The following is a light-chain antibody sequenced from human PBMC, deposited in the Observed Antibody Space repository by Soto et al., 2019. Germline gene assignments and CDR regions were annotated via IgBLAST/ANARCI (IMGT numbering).Light chain of an antibody. CDR2: DAT. CDR1: QNINSY. Sequence: DIQMTQSPSSLSASVGDRVTIICRASQNINSYLAWFQQKPGKAPKSLIYDATSLQSGVPSRFSGSGSGTDFSLTISSLQPEDAATYYCQQYERYNPSFGGGTKLEI. CDR3: QQYERYNPS. V-gene: IGKV1-16*01. J-gene: IGKJ4*01.